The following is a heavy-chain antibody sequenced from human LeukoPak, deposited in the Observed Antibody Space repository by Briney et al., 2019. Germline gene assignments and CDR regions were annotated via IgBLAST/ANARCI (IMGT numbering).Heavy chain of an antibody. CDR1: GGSISSSSYY. Sequence: PSETLSLTCTVSGGSISSSSYYWGWIRQPPGKGLEWIGSIYYSGSTNYNPSLKSRVTMSVDTSKNQFSLKLSSVTAADTAVYYCAREVGATNLVMRSYNWFDPWGQGTLVTVSS. CDR3: AREVGATNLVMRSYNWFDP. V-gene: IGHV4-39*07. D-gene: IGHD1-26*01. J-gene: IGHJ5*02. CDR2: IYYSGST.